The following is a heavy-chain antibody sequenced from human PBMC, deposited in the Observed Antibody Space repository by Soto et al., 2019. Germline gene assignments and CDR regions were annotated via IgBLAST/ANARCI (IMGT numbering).Heavy chain of an antibody. CDR3: ARSHLYYDSSGYPDY. J-gene: IGHJ4*02. CDR1: GFTVSSIY. CDR2: IWYDGSNK. Sequence: GGSLRLSCAASGFTVSSIYMSWVRQAPGKGLEWVAVIWYDGSNKYYADSVKGRFTISRDNSKNTLYLQMNSLRAEDTAVYYCARSHLYYDSSGYPDYWGQGTLVTVSS. D-gene: IGHD3-22*01. V-gene: IGHV3-33*08.